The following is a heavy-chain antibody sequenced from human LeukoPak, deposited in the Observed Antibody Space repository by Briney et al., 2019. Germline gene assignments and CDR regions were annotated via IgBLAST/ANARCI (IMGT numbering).Heavy chain of an antibody. J-gene: IGHJ5*01. Sequence: ASVKVSCKASGYTFTSYGISWVRQAPGQGLEWMGWISAYNGNTNYAQKLQGRVTMTTDTSTSTAYMELRSLRSDDTAVYYCARDLMDIVVVPAAMLYNWFDSWGQGTLVTVSS. V-gene: IGHV1-18*01. CDR3: ARDLMDIVVVPAAMLYNWFDS. CDR2: ISAYNGNT. CDR1: GYTFTSYG. D-gene: IGHD2-2*03.